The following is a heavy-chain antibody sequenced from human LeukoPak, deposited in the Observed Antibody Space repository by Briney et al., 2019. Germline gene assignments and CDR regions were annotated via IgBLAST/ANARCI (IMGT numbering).Heavy chain of an antibody. CDR1: GYTFTSYG. CDR2: ISAYNGNT. J-gene: IGHJ5*02. Sequence: AAVKVSFKASGYTFTSYGISWVRQAPGQGLEWMGWISAYNGNTNYAQKLQGRVTITTDTYTSTAYMELRSLRSDDTAVYYCARDEDIVLMATWGQGTLVTVSS. CDR3: ARDEDIVLMAT. V-gene: IGHV1-18*01. D-gene: IGHD2-8*01.